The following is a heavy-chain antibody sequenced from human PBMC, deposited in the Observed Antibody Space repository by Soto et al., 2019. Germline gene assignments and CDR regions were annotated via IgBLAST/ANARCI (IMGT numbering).Heavy chain of an antibody. D-gene: IGHD3-10*02. V-gene: IGHV4-4*02. CDR2: IYHSGST. CDR3: AEDQLYIRGVIHNWFDP. J-gene: IGHJ5*02. CDR1: GGSISSSNW. Sequence: PSETLSLTCAVSGGSISSSNWWSWVRQPPGKGLEWIGEIYHSGSTNYNPSLKSRVTISVDKSKNQFSLKLSSVTAEDTAVYYCAEDQLYIRGVIHNWFDPWGQGTLVTVSS.